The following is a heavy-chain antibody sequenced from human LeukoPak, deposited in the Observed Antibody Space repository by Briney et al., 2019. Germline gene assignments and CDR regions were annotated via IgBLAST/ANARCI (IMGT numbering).Heavy chain of an antibody. CDR3: SVERAGTIVDY. CDR2: IYHTGDT. D-gene: IGHD6-13*01. J-gene: IGHJ4*02. CDR1: GLSISTNTYY. V-gene: IGHV4-39*07. Sequence: SETLSLTCAVSGLSISTNTYYWGWIRQPPGKGLEWIGSIYHTGDTYNNPSLKSRVTMSIDMSKNQFSLSLTSVTAADAAVYYCSVERAGTIVDYWGQGTLVTVSS.